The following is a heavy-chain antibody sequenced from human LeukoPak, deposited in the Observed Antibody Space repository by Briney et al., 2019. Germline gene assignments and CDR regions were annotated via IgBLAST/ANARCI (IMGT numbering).Heavy chain of an antibody. CDR1: GASINSTNFY. Sequence: SETLPLTCSVSGASINSTNFYWSWIRQPPGKGLESIGSISYTGNTYSNPSLNSRVTMSVDRSKNQFSLKLSSVTAADTAVYYCARQGTMTRGGYWLDPWGRGTLVTVSS. D-gene: IGHD3-10*01. CDR3: ARQGTMTRGGYWLDP. J-gene: IGHJ5*02. V-gene: IGHV4-39*01. CDR2: ISYTGNT.